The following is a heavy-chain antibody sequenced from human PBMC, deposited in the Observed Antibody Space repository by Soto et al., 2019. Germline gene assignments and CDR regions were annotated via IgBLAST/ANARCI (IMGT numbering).Heavy chain of an antibody. V-gene: IGHV3-48*02. CDR2: ISSSSSTI. CDR1: GFTFSSYS. CDR3: ASDDAGYSSSWYARPGQFDY. Sequence: GGSLRLSCAASGFTFSSYSMNWVRQAPGKGLEWVSYISSSSSTIYYADSVKGRFTNSRDNAKNSLYLQMNSLRDEETAVYYCASDDAGYSSSWYARPGQFDYWGQGTLVTVSS. D-gene: IGHD6-13*01. J-gene: IGHJ4*02.